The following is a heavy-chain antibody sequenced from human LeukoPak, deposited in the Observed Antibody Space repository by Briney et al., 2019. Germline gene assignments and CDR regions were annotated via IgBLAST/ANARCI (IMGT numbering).Heavy chain of an antibody. CDR2: IIPIFGIA. Sequence: SVKVSCKASGGTSSSYAISWVRQAPGQGLEWMGRIIPIFGIANYAQKFQGRVTITADKSTSTAYMELSSLRSEDTAVYYCARDLGSGYDLGFDYWGQGTLVTVSS. D-gene: IGHD5-12*01. J-gene: IGHJ4*02. CDR3: ARDLGSGYDLGFDY. V-gene: IGHV1-69*04. CDR1: GGTSSSYA.